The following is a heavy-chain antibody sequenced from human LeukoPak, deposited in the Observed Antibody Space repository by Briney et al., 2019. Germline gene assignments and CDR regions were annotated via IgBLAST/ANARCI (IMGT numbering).Heavy chain of an antibody. D-gene: IGHD2-2*01. V-gene: IGHV4-4*07. J-gene: IGHJ3*02. CDR1: GDSISNYY. Sequence: SETLSLTCSVSGDSISNYYWSWIRQSAGKGLEWIGRIFTSGATNYNPSLKSRVTMSVDTSKNQLSLKLSSVTVADTAVYYCARPSIPSAAASALDIWGQGTMVTVSS. CDR2: IFTSGAT. CDR3: ARPSIPSAAASALDI.